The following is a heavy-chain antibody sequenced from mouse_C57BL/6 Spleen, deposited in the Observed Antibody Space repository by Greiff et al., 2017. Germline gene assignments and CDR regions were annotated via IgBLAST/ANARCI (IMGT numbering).Heavy chain of an antibody. V-gene: IGHV1-61*01. Sequence: QVQLQQSGAELVRPGSSVKLSCKASGYTFTSYWMDWVKQRPGQGLEWIGNIYPSDSETHYNQKFKDKATLTVDKSSSTAYMQLSSLTSEDSAVYYCARGWDDYFDYWGQGTTLTVSS. CDR1: GYTFTSYW. CDR3: ARGWDDYFDY. D-gene: IGHD4-1*01. J-gene: IGHJ2*01. CDR2: IYPSDSET.